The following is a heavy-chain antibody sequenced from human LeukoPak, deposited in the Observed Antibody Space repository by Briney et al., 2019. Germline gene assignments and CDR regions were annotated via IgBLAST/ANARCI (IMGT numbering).Heavy chain of an antibody. D-gene: IGHD1-7*01. Sequence: GGSLRLSCAASGFTFSSAWMNWVRQAPGEGLEWVGRIKSKSDGGTADYAAPVKRRFTISRDDSKRTLYLQMNSLKTADTAVYYCSRGTSDYWGQGTLITVSS. CDR1: GFTFSSAW. CDR2: IKSKSDGGTA. J-gene: IGHJ4*02. CDR3: SRGTSDY. V-gene: IGHV3-15*01.